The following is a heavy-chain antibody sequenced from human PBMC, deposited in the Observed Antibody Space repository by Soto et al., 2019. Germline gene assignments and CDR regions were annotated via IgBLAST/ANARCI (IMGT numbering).Heavy chain of an antibody. CDR1: GFSFSGSG. D-gene: IGHD2-2*01. CDR3: TRLVDVRIGPAFDY. CDR2: IRSKPNNYAT. V-gene: IGHV3-73*02. Sequence: EVQLVESGGGLVQPGGSLKLSCAASGFSFSGSGIHWVRQASGKGLEWIGRIRSKPNNYATAYVASVKGRFTISRDDSKNTAYLQMNSRKAEDTVVYYCTRLVDVRIGPAFDYWGQGTLVTVSS. J-gene: IGHJ4*02.